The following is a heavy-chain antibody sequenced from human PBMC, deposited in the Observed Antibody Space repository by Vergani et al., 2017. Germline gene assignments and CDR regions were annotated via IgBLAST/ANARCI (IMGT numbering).Heavy chain of an antibody. J-gene: IGHJ3*02. Sequence: QVQLVESGGGVVQPGRSLRLSCAASGFTFSSYGMHWVRQAPGKGLEWVAVIWYDGSNKYYADSVKGRFTISRDNSKNTLYLQMNSLRAEDTAVYYCARDEKTYYYDSSGPDDAFDIWGQGTMVTVSS. CDR2: IWYDGSNK. CDR1: GFTFSSYG. CDR3: ARDEKTYYYDSSGPDDAFDI. V-gene: IGHV3-33*01. D-gene: IGHD3-22*01.